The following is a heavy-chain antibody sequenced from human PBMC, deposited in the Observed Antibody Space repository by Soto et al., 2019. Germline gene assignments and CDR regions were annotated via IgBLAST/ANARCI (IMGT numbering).Heavy chain of an antibody. CDR2: ISYDGSNK. CDR1: GFTFSSYG. V-gene: IGHV3-30*18. CDR3: ANGGYYYDSSGYKN. Sequence: QVQLVESGGGVVQPGRSLRLSCAASGFTFSSYGMHWVRQAPDKGLEWVAVISYDGSNKYYADSVKGRFTISRDNSKNTLYLQMNSLRAEDTAVYYCANGGYYYDSSGYKNWGQGTLVTVSS. D-gene: IGHD3-22*01. J-gene: IGHJ4*02.